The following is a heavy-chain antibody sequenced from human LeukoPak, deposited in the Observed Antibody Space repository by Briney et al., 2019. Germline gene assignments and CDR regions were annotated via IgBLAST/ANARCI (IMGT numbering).Heavy chain of an antibody. CDR2: IYYSGST. CDR1: GDSISSYY. CDR3: ARDRGGYCSSTSCYSLYNWFDP. J-gene: IGHJ5*02. Sequence: PSETLSLTCTVSGDSISSYYWSWVRQPAGKGLEWIGYIYYSGSTYYNPSLKSRVTISVDTSKNQFSLKLSSVTAADTAVYYCARDRGGYCSSTSCYSLYNWFDPWGQGTLVTVSS. V-gene: IGHV4-59*06. D-gene: IGHD2-2*01.